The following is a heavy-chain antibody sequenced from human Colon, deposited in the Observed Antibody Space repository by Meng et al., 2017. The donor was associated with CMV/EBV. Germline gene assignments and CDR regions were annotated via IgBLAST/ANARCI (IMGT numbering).Heavy chain of an antibody. CDR2: IYKSGTT. D-gene: IGHD3-10*01. CDR3: ARQRRRINLLKGNEADFFGDMDL. CDR1: GVSFSLYY. Sequence: SETLSLTCSVSGVSFSLYYWSWIRQAPGKGLEWIGHIYKSGTTKYNPSLESRVTISADTSKNEFSLKLTSVTAADTAVYYCARQRRRINLLKGNEADFFGDMDLWGQGTTVTVSS. V-gene: IGHV4-59*08. J-gene: IGHJ6*02.